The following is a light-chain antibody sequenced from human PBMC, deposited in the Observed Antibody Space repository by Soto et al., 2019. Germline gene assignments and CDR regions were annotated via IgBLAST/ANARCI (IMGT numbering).Light chain of an antibody. CDR3: SSYAGNNNLV. V-gene: IGLV2-8*01. J-gene: IGLJ2*01. CDR2: EVS. CDR1: SSDVGGYNY. Sequence: QSVLTQLPSASGSPGQSVTISCTGTSSDVGGYNYVSWYQQHPGKAPKLMIYEVSERPSGVPDRFSGSKSGNTASLTVSGLQAEDEADYYCSSYAGNNNLVFGGGTKLTVL.